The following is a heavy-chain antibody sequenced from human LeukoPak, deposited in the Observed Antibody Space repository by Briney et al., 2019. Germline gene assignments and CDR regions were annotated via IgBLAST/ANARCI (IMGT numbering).Heavy chain of an antibody. V-gene: IGHV4-38-2*02. Sequence: PSETLSLTCTVSGYSISSGYYWGWIRQPPGKGLEWIGSIYHSGSTYYNPSLKSRVTISVDTSKNQFSLKLSSVTAADTAVYYCARDLTASALGYCSSTSCYTSDAFDIWGQGTMVTVSS. CDR3: ARDLTASALGYCSSTSCYTSDAFDI. CDR1: GYSISSGYY. J-gene: IGHJ3*02. CDR2: IYHSGST. D-gene: IGHD2-2*02.